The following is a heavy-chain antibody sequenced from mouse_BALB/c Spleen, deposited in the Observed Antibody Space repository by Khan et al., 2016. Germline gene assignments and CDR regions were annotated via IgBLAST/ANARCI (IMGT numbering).Heavy chain of an antibody. CDR1: GFTFNTYA. CDR3: VRHSYNGSRGYAMDY. Sequence: EVQLVESGGGLVQPKGSLKLSCAASGFTFNTYAMNWVRQAPGKGLEWVARIRSKSNNYATYYADSVKDRFTISRDDSQSMLYLQMNNLKTEYTAMYYSVRHSYNGSRGYAMDYWGQGTSVTVSS. CDR2: IRSKSNNYAT. V-gene: IGHV10-1*02. J-gene: IGHJ4*01. D-gene: IGHD1-1*01.